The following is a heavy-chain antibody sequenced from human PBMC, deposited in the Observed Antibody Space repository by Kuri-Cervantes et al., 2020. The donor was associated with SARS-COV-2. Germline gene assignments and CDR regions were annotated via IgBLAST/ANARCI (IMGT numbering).Heavy chain of an antibody. CDR1: GGSISSSSYY. D-gene: IGHD3-3*01. V-gene: IGHV4-39*01. J-gene: IGHJ4*02. CDR3: ARGRMDYDFWSGYHTWSDY. Sequence: GSLRLSCTVSGGSISSSSYYWGWIRQPPGKGLEWIGSIYCSGSTYYNPSLKSRVTISVDTSKNQFSLRLSSVTAADTAVYYCARGRMDYDFWSGYHTWSDYWGQGTLVTGYS. CDR2: IYCSGST.